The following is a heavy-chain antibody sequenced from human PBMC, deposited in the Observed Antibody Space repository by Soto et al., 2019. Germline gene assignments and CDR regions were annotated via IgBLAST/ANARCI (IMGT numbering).Heavy chain of an antibody. V-gene: IGHV3-23*01. CDR1: GFTFSDYS. J-gene: IGHJ4*02. CDR2: LTRGGTS. Sequence: EVHLLESGGGLVQPGGSLRLSCAASGFTFSDYSMSWVRQTPERGLEWVSTLTRGGTSYYADSVQGRFTVSRDNSKNTVSLQMHSLRAEDTALYYCTKRATTVPTPGNYFDSWGQGTRVTVSS. D-gene: IGHD1-1*01. CDR3: TKRATTVPTPGNYFDS.